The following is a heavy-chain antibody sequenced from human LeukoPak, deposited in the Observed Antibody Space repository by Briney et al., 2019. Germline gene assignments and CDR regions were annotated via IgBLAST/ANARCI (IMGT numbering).Heavy chain of an antibody. Sequence: SETLSLTCAVYGGSFSGYYWSWIRQPPGKGLEWIGEINHSGSTNYNPSLKSRVTISVDTSKNQFSLKLSSVTAADTAVYYCARGGWKLLGRTRQIDIWGQGTMVTVSS. V-gene: IGHV4-34*01. CDR3: ARGGWKLLGRTRQIDI. J-gene: IGHJ3*02. CDR1: GGSFSGYY. D-gene: IGHD1-26*01. CDR2: INHSGST.